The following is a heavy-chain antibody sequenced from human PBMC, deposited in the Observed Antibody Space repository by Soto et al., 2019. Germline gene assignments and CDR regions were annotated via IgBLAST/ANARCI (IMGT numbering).Heavy chain of an antibody. CDR1: GFSFDDYA. J-gene: IGHJ4*02. Sequence: GGSLRLSCAGSGFSFDDYAMHWARQGPGKGLEWVSGIRWNTGCIGYADSVKGRFTISRDNAKKSLYLQMNSLTAEDTALYYCTRTRSYYVAQFDYWGQGTLVTV. D-gene: IGHD3-10*02. V-gene: IGHV3-9*01. CDR2: IRWNTGCI. CDR3: TRTRSYYVAQFDY.